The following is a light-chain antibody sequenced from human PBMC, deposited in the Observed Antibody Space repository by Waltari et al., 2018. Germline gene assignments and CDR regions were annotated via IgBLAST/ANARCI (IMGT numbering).Light chain of an antibody. V-gene: IGKV1-5*03. CDR1: QSISSW. Sequence: DIQMTQSPSTLSASVGDRVTITCRASQSISSWLAWYQQKPGKAPKLLIYKASSLERGVPSRFSGSGSGAEFTLTISSLQPDDFATYYCQQYNSHSWTFGQGTKVDIK. J-gene: IGKJ1*01. CDR2: KAS. CDR3: QQYNSHSWT.